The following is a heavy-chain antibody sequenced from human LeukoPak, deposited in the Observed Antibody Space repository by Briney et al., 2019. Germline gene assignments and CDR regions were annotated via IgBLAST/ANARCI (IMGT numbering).Heavy chain of an antibody. CDR1: GGSFSGYY. V-gene: IGHV4-34*01. CDR3: ARGGVIAARPGGYYFDY. CDR2: INHSGST. Sequence: PSETLSLTCAVYGGSFSGYYWSWIRQPPGKGLEWIGEINHSGSTNYNPSLTSRVTISVDTFKNQFSLKLSSVTAADTAVYYCARGGVIAARPGGYYFDYWGQGTLVTVSS. D-gene: IGHD6-6*01. J-gene: IGHJ4*02.